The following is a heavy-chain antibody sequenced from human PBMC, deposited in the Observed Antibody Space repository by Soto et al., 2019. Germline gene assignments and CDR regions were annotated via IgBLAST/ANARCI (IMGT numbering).Heavy chain of an antibody. Sequence: PSETLSLTCTVSGGSVSSGSYYWSWIRQPPGKGLEWTGYIYYSGSTNYNPSLKSRVTISVDTSKNQFSLKLSSVTAADTAVYYCAREAVVVAAMIDYWGQGTLVTVSS. CDR3: AREAVVVAAMIDY. D-gene: IGHD2-15*01. CDR1: GGSVSSGSYY. J-gene: IGHJ4*02. CDR2: IYYSGST. V-gene: IGHV4-61*01.